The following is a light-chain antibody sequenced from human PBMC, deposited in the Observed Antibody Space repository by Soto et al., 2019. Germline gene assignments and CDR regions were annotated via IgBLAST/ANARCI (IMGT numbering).Light chain of an antibody. CDR2: GAS. J-gene: IGKJ1*01. Sequence: EIVLTQSPGTLSLSPGERATLSCRASQSLTSSHLAWYQQKPGQAPRLLMFGASSRATGIPDRFSGSGSGTDFTLTISSLEPEDFAVYYCQQGGNRPPRTFGQGTKVDIK. CDR1: QSLTSSH. CDR3: QQGGNRPPRT. V-gene: IGKV3D-20*02.